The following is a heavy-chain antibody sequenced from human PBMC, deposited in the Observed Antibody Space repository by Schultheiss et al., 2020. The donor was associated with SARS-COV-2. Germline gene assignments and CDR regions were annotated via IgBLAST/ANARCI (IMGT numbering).Heavy chain of an antibody. CDR1: GFTFSSYA. CDR2: ISYDGSNK. Sequence: GSLRLSCAASGFTFSSYAMHWVRQAPGKGLEWVAVISYDGSNKYYADSVKGRFTISRDNSKNTLYLQMNSLRAEDTAVYYCAREGSYGTTGTPDYWGQGTLVTVSS. CDR3: AREGSYGTTGTPDY. J-gene: IGHJ4*02. V-gene: IGHV3-30*01. D-gene: IGHD1-1*01.